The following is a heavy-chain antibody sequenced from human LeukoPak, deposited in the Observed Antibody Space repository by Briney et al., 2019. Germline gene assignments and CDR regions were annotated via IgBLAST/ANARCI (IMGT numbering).Heavy chain of an antibody. V-gene: IGHV3-64D*09. J-gene: IGHJ4*02. CDR1: GFSFSNYA. CDR3: VKDLLGYCSSTSCYATGPFDY. Sequence: GGSLRLSCSASGFSFSNYAMHWVRQDPGKGLEYVSAIRTNGGYTYYEDSVQGRFTISRDDSKNTLYLPMSSLRAQDTALYYCVKDLLGYCSSTSCYATGPFDYWGQGTLVTVSS. D-gene: IGHD2-2*01. CDR2: IRTNGGYT.